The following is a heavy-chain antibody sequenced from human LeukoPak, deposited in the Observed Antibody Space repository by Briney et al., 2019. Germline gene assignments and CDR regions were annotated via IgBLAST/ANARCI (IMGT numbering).Heavy chain of an antibody. CDR2: IDPSDSYT. CDR3: ARCSYGYWFDP. CDR1: GYSFTSYW. Sequence: GESLKTSCKGSGYSFTSYWISWVRQMPGKGLEWMGRIDPSDSYTNYSPSFQGHVTISAGKSISTAYLQWSSLKASDTTMYYCARCSYGYWFDPWGQGTLVTVSS. D-gene: IGHD5-18*01. V-gene: IGHV5-10-1*01. J-gene: IGHJ5*02.